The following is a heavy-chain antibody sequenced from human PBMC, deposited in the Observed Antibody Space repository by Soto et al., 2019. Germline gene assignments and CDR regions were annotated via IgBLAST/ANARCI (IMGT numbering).Heavy chain of an antibody. D-gene: IGHD4-17*01. CDR3: AALLPTVVTPLQH. Sequence: SETLSLTCTVSGGSISSGDYYWSWIRQPPGKGLEWIGYIYYSGSTYYNPSLKSRVTISRDNSKNTLYLQMNSLRAEDTAVYYCAALLPTVVTPLQHWGQGTLVTVSS. CDR1: GGSISSGDYY. V-gene: IGHV4-30-4*01. CDR2: IYYSGST. J-gene: IGHJ1*01.